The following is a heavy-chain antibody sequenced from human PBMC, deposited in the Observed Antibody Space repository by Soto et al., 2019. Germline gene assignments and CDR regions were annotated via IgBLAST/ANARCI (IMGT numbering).Heavy chain of an antibody. V-gene: IGHV1-18*01. CDR3: ARAPSMVRGVTKAARWFDP. Sequence: ASVKVSCKASGYTFTSYGISWVRQAPGQGLEWMGWISAYNGNTSYAQKLQGRVAMTTDTSTSTAYMELRSLRSDDTAVYYCARAPSMVRGVTKAARWFDPWGQGTLVTVSS. CDR1: GYTFTSYG. D-gene: IGHD3-10*01. CDR2: ISAYNGNT. J-gene: IGHJ5*02.